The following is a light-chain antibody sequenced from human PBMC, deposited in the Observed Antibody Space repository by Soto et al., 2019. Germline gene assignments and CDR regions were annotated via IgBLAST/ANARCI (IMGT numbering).Light chain of an antibody. J-gene: IGLJ1*01. V-gene: IGLV2-23*02. CDR1: SSAVGSYNL. Sequence: QSVLTQPASVSGSPGQSITISCTGTSSAVGSYNLVSWYQQHPGKAPKLMIYEVSKRPSGVSNRFSGSKSGNTASLTISGLQAEDEAEYYCCSYAGSSTYYVFGTGTKLTVL. CDR3: CSYAGSSTYYV. CDR2: EVS.